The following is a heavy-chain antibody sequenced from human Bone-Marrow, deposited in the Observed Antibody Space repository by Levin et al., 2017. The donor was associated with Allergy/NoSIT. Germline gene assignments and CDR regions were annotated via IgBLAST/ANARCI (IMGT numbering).Heavy chain of an antibody. CDR1: GFTFGTYS. Sequence: PGGSLRLSCAASGFTFGTYSMDWVRQAPGEGLEWVSSISSGSTYIYYADSVKGRFTISRDNARNSLYLQMNNLRAEDTAVYYCARPKVGEVGATTNDYWGQGTLVTVSS. V-gene: IGHV3-21*01. D-gene: IGHD1-26*01. CDR2: ISSGSTYI. J-gene: IGHJ4*02. CDR3: ARPKVGEVGATTNDY.